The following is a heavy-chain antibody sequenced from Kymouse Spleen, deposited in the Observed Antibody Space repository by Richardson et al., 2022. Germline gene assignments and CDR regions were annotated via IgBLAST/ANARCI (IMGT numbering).Heavy chain of an antibody. CDR2: IYYSGST. CDR3: ARHTTMVRGAVYYYYGMDV. CDR1: GGSISSSSYY. V-gene: IGHV4-39*01. D-gene: IGHD3-10*01. Sequence: QLQLQESGPGLVKPSETLSLTCTVSGGSISSSSYYWGWIRQPPGKGLEWIGSIYYSGSTYYNPSLKSRVTISVDTSKNQFSLKLSSVTAADTAVYYCARHTTMVRGAVYYYYGMDVWGQGTTVTVSS. J-gene: IGHJ6*02.